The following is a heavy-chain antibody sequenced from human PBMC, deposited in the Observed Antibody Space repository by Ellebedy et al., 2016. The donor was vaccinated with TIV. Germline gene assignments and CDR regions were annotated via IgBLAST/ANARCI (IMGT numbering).Heavy chain of an antibody. D-gene: IGHD6-19*01. CDR2: IHDSGGRT. V-gene: IGHV3-23*01. J-gene: IGHJ4*02. CDR3: AGSSGWSGEGGS. Sequence: GGSLRLSXAASGFTFSNYAMTWVRQAPGKGLEWVSTIHDSGGRTFYADSVKGRFTISRDNSKNTVFLQMNSLRDEDTAVYYCAGSSGWSGEGGSWGQGTLVTVSS. CDR1: GFTFSNYA.